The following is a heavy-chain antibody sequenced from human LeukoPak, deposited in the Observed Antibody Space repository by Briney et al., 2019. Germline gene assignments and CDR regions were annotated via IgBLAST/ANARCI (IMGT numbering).Heavy chain of an antibody. CDR1: GYTFTGYY. D-gene: IGHD3-22*01. CDR3: ARAASNYDSSGYYFPHYYYYMDV. Sequence: GASVKVSCKASGYTFTGYYMHWVRQAPGQGLEWMGWINPNSGGTNYAQKFQGRVTMTRDTSISTAYMELSRLRSDDTAVYYCARAASNYDSSGYYFPHYYYYMDVWGKGTTVTISS. CDR2: INPNSGGT. J-gene: IGHJ6*03. V-gene: IGHV1-2*02.